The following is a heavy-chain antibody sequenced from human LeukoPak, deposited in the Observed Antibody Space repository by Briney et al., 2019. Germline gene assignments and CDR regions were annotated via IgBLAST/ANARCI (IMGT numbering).Heavy chain of an antibody. CDR3: ARGFLVYDILTGYRPGDAFDI. V-gene: IGHV3-48*03. Sequence: PGGSLRLSCAASGFTFSSYEMNWVRQAPGKGLEWVSYISSSGSTIYYADSVKGRFTISRDNSKNTLYLQMNSLRAEDTALYYCARGFLVYDILTGYRPGDAFDIWGQGTMVTVSS. J-gene: IGHJ3*02. D-gene: IGHD3-9*01. CDR1: GFTFSSYE. CDR2: ISSSGSTI.